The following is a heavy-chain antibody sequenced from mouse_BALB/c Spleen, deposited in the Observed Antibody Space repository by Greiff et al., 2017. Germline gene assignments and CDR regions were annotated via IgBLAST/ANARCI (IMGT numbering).Heavy chain of an antibody. V-gene: IGHV1S130*01. CDR2: IHPNSGNT. D-gene: IGHD2-10*02. Sequence: VQLQQSGSVLVRPGASVKLSCKASGYTFTSSWMHWAKQRPGQGLEWIGEIHPNSGNTNYNEKFKGKATLTVDTSSSTAYVDLSSLTSEDSAVYYCARSYGNYNWYFDVWGAGTTVTVSS. CDR3: ARSYGNYNWYFDV. J-gene: IGHJ1*01. CDR1: GYTFTSSW.